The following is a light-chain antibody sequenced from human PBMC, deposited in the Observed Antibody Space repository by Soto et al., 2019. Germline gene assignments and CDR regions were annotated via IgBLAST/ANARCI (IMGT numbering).Light chain of an antibody. V-gene: IGLV2-14*01. J-gene: IGLJ1*01. Sequence: ALTQPASVSGSPGQSITISCTGTSSDVGYYNYVSWYQQHPGKAPKLMIYEVSNRPSGVSNRFSGSKSGNTASLTISGLQAEDEADYYCSSYTSSSTYVFGTGTKVTVL. CDR1: SSDVGYYNY. CDR3: SSYTSSSTYV. CDR2: EVS.